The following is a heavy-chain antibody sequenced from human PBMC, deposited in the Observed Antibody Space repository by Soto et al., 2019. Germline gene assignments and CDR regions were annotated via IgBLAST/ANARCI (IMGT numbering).Heavy chain of an antibody. CDR1: GFTFSNAW. CDR3: TTSSGSYFDY. J-gene: IGHJ4*02. V-gene: IGHV3-15*01. Sequence: GGSLRLSCAASGFTFSNAWMSWVRQAPGKGLEWVGRNKSKTDGGTTDYSAPVKDRFTNSREDSKITLYLQMHRLKTEDTDVYYCTTSSGSYFDYWGQGTLVTVAS. CDR2: NKSKTDGGTT. D-gene: IGHD1-26*01.